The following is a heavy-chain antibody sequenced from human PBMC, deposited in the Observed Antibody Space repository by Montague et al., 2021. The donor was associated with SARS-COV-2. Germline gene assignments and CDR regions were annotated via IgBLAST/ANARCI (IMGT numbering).Heavy chain of an antibody. CDR2: KYYSGST. Sequence: SETLSLTCTVSGASISSRSYYWGWIRQPPGKGLEWIGFKYYSGSTYYNPTLKSRVTISVDTSKNQFFLKLSSVTAADTAVYYCARGTKRVFTYGYDSSGYASDYWGQGTLVTVSS. V-gene: IGHV4-39*01. D-gene: IGHD3-22*01. CDR1: GASISSRSYY. J-gene: IGHJ4*02. CDR3: ARGTKRVFTYGYDSSGYASDY.